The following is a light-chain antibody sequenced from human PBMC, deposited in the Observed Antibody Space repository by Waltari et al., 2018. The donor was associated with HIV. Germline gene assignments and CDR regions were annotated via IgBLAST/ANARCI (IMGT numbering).Light chain of an antibody. CDR3: SSYAGSNNWV. J-gene: IGLJ3*02. Sequence: QSALTQPPSASGSPGPSVTISCTGTSSDVGGSNYASWYQQHPGKAPQLMIYEVSQRPSGVPNRFSGSKSGNTASLTVSGLQTEDEANYYCSSYAGSNNWVFGGGTNLTVL. CDR1: SSDVGGSNY. V-gene: IGLV2-8*01. CDR2: EVS.